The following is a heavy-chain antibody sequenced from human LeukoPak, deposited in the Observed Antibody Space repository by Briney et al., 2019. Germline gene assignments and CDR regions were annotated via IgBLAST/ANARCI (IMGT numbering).Heavy chain of an antibody. J-gene: IGHJ3*02. Sequence: PGRSLRLSCATSGFIFSRYAMHWVRQTPGKGLEWVAAIWNDGSDENYADSVKGRFPISSDNSKNTLYLQMNSLRAEDTAVYYCTFEIGRSQGAFDIWGQGTMITVSS. CDR1: GFIFSRYA. CDR2: IWNDGSDE. V-gene: IGHV3-33*01. D-gene: IGHD1-26*01. CDR3: TFEIGRSQGAFDI.